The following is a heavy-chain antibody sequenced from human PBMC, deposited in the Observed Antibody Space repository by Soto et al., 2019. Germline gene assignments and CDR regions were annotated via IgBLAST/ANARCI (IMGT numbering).Heavy chain of an antibody. CDR3: ARGPDLWFGDWGGAVPRAYYYYYYGMDV. V-gene: IGHV4-39*06. D-gene: IGHD3-10*01. CDR1: GGSISSSSYY. CDR2: IYYSGST. Sequence: SETLSLTCTVSGGSISSSSYYWGWIRQPPGKGLEWIGSIYYSGSTYYNPSLKSRVTISVDTSKNQFPLKLSSVTAADTAVYYRARGPDLWFGDWGGAVPRAYYYYYYGMDVWGQGTTVTVSS. J-gene: IGHJ6*02.